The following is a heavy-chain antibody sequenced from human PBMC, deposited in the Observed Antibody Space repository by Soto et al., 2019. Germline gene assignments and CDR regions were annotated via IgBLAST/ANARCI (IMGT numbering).Heavy chain of an antibody. CDR3: ARGECVGGTCYSLACSFYYYMNV. CDR1: GFTFSNYW. CDR2: INSDGSVS. D-gene: IGHD2-15*01. V-gene: IGHV3-74*02. J-gene: IGHJ6*03. Sequence: EVQLVESGGGLVQPGGSLRLSCAASGFTFSNYWLYWVRQAPGKGLEWVSRINSDGSVSSYADSVKGRLTISSDNVKNALYLQMDRLRAADAAVYDCARGECVGGTCYSLACSFYYYMNVWGKGTTVPVCS.